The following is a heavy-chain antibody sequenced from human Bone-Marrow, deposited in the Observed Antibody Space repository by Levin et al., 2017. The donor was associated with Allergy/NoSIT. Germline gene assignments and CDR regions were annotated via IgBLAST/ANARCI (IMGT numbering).Heavy chain of an antibody. J-gene: IGHJ4*02. V-gene: IGHV3-23*01. Sequence: PGGSLRLSCAASGFTFGTYAMAWVRQAPGKGLEWVSSVSGAGAGTYYADSVKGRFTISRDNSKNTLYLQVNSLRAEDTAVYYCAKRVQHSYGSHFDYWGQGTLVTVSS. CDR3: AKRVQHSYGSHFDY. D-gene: IGHD5-18*01. CDR1: GFTFGTYA. CDR2: VSGAGAGT.